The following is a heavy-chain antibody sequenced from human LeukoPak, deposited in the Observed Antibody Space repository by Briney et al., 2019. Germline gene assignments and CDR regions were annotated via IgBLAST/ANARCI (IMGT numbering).Heavy chain of an antibody. CDR2: INSDGSST. Sequence: SGGSLRLSCAASGFTFSSYWMHWVRQAPGKGLVWVSRINSDGSSTSYADSVKGRFTISRDNAKNTLYLQMNSLRAEDTAVYYCARDPRTYYYDSSGYYSHWGQGTLVTVSS. D-gene: IGHD3-22*01. J-gene: IGHJ4*02. CDR3: ARDPRTYYYDSSGYYSH. V-gene: IGHV3-74*01. CDR1: GFTFSSYW.